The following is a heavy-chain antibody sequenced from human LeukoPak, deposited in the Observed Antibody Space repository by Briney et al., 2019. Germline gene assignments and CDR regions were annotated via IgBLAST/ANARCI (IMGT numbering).Heavy chain of an antibody. CDR3: ARDMKYDYSSRWYGDGGAFDI. V-gene: IGHV1-18*01. CDR1: GYTFTSYG. Sequence: ASVKVSCKASGYTFTSYGISWVRQAPGQGLEWMGWISAYNGNTNYAQKLQGRVTMTTDTSTSTAYMELRSLRSEDTAVYYCARDMKYDYSSRWYGDGGAFDIWGQGTMVTVSS. J-gene: IGHJ3*02. D-gene: IGHD6-19*01. CDR2: ISAYNGNT.